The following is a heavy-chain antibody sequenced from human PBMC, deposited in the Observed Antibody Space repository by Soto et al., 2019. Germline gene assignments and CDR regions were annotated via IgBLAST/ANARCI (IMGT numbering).Heavy chain of an antibody. Sequence: CKASGYTFTTSGITWVRQAPGQGLEWMGWISTYNGNTNYAQRLQGRVTLTTDTFTSTAYMEMRSLRSDDTAVYYCARGYSYGSRYYFDYWGQGTLVTVSS. CDR3: ARGYSYGSRYYFDY. J-gene: IGHJ4*02. V-gene: IGHV1-18*01. CDR1: GYTFTTSG. D-gene: IGHD5-12*01. CDR2: ISTYNGNT.